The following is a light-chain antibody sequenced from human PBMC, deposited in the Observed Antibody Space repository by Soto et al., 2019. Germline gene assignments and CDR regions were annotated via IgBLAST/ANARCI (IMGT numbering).Light chain of an antibody. CDR3: QQYGSSPRT. CDR2: GAS. Sequence: EIVLTQSPGTLSLSPGERATLSCRASQSVSGRYLAWYQQKPGQAPRLLIHGASTRATGIPDRFSGSGSGTDFTLTISSLEPEDFVVYYCQQYGSSPRTFGQGTKVEIK. V-gene: IGKV3-20*01. CDR1: QSVSGRY. J-gene: IGKJ1*01.